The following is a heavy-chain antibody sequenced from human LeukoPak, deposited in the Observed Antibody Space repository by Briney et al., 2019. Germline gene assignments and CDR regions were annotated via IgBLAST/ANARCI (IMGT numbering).Heavy chain of an antibody. J-gene: IGHJ4*02. V-gene: IGHV4-38-2*01. CDR1: GYSISSGYY. Sequence: SETLSLTCAVSGYSISSGYYWGWIRQPPGKGLEWIGSVYHSGSTYYNPSLKSRVTISVDTSKNQFSLKLSSVTAADTAVYYCARGGRYYDSSGYYSIDYWGQGTLVTVSS. CDR3: ARGGRYYDSSGYYSIDY. CDR2: VYHSGST. D-gene: IGHD3-22*01.